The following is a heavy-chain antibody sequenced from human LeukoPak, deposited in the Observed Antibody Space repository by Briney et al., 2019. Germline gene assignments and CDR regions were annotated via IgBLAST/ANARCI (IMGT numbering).Heavy chain of an antibody. Sequence: GGSLRLSCAASGFTFNSCGMHWVRQAPGKGLEWVAVISYDGSNKYYADSVKGRFTISRDNSKNTLYLQMNSLRAEDTAVYYCAKGPGNWIANFDYWGQGTLVTVSS. J-gene: IGHJ4*02. V-gene: IGHV3-30*18. CDR3: AKGPGNWIANFDY. D-gene: IGHD1-20*01. CDR1: GFTFNSCG. CDR2: ISYDGSNK.